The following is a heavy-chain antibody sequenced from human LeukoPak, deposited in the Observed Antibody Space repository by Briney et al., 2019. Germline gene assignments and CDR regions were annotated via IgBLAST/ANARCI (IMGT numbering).Heavy chain of an antibody. CDR2: IKSKTDGETT. J-gene: IGHJ4*02. D-gene: IGHD3-10*01. CDR1: GFTFTNAW. Sequence: GGSLRLSCVDSGFTFTNAWMSWVRQAPGKGLEWIGRIKSKTDGETTNYAEPVRGRFTISRDDSKSAVYLQMNSLKIEDTAAYYCTTDLGTYYHGSQRLIPIDYWGQGTLVTVSS. CDR3: TTDLGTYYHGSQRLIPIDY. V-gene: IGHV3-15*01.